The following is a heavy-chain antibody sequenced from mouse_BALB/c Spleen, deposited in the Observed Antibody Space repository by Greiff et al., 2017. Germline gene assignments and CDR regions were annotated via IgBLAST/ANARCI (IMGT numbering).Heavy chain of an antibody. D-gene: IGHD2-1*01. V-gene: IGHV1-87*01. CDR1: GYTFTSYW. J-gene: IGHJ2*01. Sequence: QVQLKESGAELARPGASVKLSCKASGYTFTSYWMQWVKQRPGQGLEWIGAIYPGDGDTRYTQKFKGKATLTADKSSSTAYMQLSSLASEDSAVYYCARDYGNYYFDYWGQGTTLTVSS. CDR2: IYPGDGDT. CDR3: ARDYGNYYFDY.